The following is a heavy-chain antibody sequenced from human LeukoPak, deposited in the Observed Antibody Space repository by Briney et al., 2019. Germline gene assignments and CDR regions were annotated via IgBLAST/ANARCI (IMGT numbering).Heavy chain of an antibody. D-gene: IGHD4-17*01. Sequence: SETLSLTCTVSGYSISSGYYWGWIRQPPGKGLEWIGSIYRSGGTYYNPSLKSRVTISVDTSKNQFSLKLSSVTAADTAVYYCARVPTVTFFDYWGQGTLVTVSS. CDR1: GYSISSGYY. CDR3: ARVPTVTFFDY. V-gene: IGHV4-38-2*02. J-gene: IGHJ4*02. CDR2: IYRSGGT.